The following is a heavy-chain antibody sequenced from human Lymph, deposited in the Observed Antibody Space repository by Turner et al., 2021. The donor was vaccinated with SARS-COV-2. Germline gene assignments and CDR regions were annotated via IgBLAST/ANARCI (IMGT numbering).Heavy chain of an antibody. Sequence: EVQLVDSGGGLVQPGGSLRLSCAASGITVSRNYMSWVGQAAGKGLEWVSVIYSGGSSYNEDAVKGRFTISRHNSKNTMYLQMNSLRAEDTAVYYCARDLDTAGGMDVWGQGTTVTVSS. D-gene: IGHD5-18*01. CDR1: GITVSRNY. V-gene: IGHV3-53*04. J-gene: IGHJ6*02. CDR3: ARDLDTAGGMDV. CDR2: IYSGGSS.